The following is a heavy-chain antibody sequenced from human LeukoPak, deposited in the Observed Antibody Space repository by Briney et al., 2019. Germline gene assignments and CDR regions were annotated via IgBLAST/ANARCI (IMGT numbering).Heavy chain of an antibody. V-gene: IGHV3-21*01. CDR3: ARERYRESFDY. CDR2: ISSSSSYI. Sequence: GALRLYCAASGCTLSNYSMNLVRPAPGKGLGWVSSISSSSSYIYYEDSVKGRFTISRDNAKDSMYLQMNSLRAEDTAVYYCARERYRESFDYWGQGTLVTVSS. D-gene: IGHD1-1*01. J-gene: IGHJ4*02. CDR1: GCTLSNYS.